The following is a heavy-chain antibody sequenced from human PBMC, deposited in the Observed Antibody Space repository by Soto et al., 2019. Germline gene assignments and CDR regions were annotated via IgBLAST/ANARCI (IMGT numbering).Heavy chain of an antibody. Sequence: GASVKVSCKASGYTFTSYAIHWVRQAPGQRLEWMGWINAGNGNTKYSQKFQGRVTITRDTSASTAYMELRSLRSDDTAVYYCARAPQRGYCSGGSCYGSYYYYYGMDFWGQGTTVTVSS. CDR3: ARAPQRGYCSGGSCYGSYYYYYGMDF. CDR2: INAGNGNT. CDR1: GYTFTSYA. J-gene: IGHJ6*02. D-gene: IGHD2-15*01. V-gene: IGHV1-3*01.